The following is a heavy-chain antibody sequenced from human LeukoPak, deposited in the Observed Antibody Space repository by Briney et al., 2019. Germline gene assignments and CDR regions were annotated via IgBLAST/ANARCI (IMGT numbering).Heavy chain of an antibody. D-gene: IGHD3-3*01. CDR3: ARDGFWSGPKRVPFDY. Sequence: ASVKVSCKVSGYTLTELSMHWVRQAPGKGLEWMGIINPSGGSTSYAQKFQGRVTMTRDTSTSTVYMELSSLRSEDTAVYYCARDGFWSGPKRVPFDYWGQGTLVTVSS. CDR2: INPSGGST. J-gene: IGHJ4*02. CDR1: GYTLTELS. V-gene: IGHV1-46*01.